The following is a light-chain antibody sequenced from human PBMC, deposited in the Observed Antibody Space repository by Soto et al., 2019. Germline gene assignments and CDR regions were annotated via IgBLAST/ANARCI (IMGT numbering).Light chain of an antibody. CDR3: CSYAGSSYV. CDR1: SSDVGTYNL. V-gene: IGLV2-23*02. Sequence: QSLLTQPASVSGSPGQSITISCTGSSSDVGTYNLVSWYQQHPGEAPKLMIYEVTKRPSGVSYRFSGSKSGNTASLTISGLQAEDEADYYCCSYAGSSYVFGTGTKVTVL. CDR2: EVT. J-gene: IGLJ1*01.